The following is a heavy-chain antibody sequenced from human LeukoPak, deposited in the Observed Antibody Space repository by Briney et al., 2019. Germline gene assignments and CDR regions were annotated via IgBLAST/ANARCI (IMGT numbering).Heavy chain of an antibody. V-gene: IGHV3-30*02. J-gene: IGHJ4*02. D-gene: IGHD1-1*01. CDR1: GFTFSGSA. Sequence: GGSLRLSCAASGFTFSGSAMLWVRQAPGKGLEWVAFIRYDGSDKSYADSVKGRFTISRDNSENTLYLQINSLRVEDTAVYYCAKDTPTTGYHLDSWGQGTLVTVSS. CDR3: AKDTPTTGYHLDS. CDR2: IRYDGSDK.